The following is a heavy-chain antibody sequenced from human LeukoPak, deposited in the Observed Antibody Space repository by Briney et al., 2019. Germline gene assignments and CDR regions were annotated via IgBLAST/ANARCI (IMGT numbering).Heavy chain of an antibody. Sequence: GSLRLSCAASGFTFSSYSMNWVRQAPGKGLEWVSSISSSSSYIYYADSVKGRFTISRDNAKNSLYLQMNSLRAEDTAVYYCARDPDSSSWYDYWGQGTLVTVSS. D-gene: IGHD6-13*01. J-gene: IGHJ4*02. CDR3: ARDPDSSSWYDY. CDR2: ISSSSSYI. CDR1: GFTFSSYS. V-gene: IGHV3-21*01.